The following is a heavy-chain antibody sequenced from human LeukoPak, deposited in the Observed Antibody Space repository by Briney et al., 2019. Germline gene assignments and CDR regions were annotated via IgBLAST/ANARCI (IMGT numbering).Heavy chain of an antibody. CDR3: ARRFYAAGINFDS. D-gene: IGHD2/OR15-2a*01. Sequence: SETLSLTCSVSGASISSFYWSWIRQPPGKGLEWIGYIHNDGSTNYNPSLKSRLTFSVHTSKSQFSLRLSSVTAADTAVYYCARRFYAAGINFDSWGQGTLVTVSS. J-gene: IGHJ4*02. CDR1: GASISSFY. CDR2: IHNDGST. V-gene: IGHV4-59*01.